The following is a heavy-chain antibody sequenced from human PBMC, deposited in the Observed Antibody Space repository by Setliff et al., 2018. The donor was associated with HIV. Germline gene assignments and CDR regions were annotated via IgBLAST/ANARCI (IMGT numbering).Heavy chain of an antibody. Sequence: GGSLRLSCAASGFTFSFDWMSWVRQAPGKGLEWVASLTPDGGQVYYADSVRGRFTISRDNGKNSLTLQMNSLRAEDTGLYYCVRDLAREIAHWGQGTLVTVSS. V-gene: IGHV3-7*01. D-gene: IGHD3-10*01. CDR3: VRDLAREIAH. J-gene: IGHJ4*02. CDR2: LTPDGGQV. CDR1: GFTFSFDW.